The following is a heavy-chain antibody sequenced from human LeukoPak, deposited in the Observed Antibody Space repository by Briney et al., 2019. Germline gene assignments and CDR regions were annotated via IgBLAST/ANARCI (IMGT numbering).Heavy chain of an antibody. V-gene: IGHV3-30*02. CDR3: ASWTSSSSNY. D-gene: IGHD6-6*01. CDR2: VRYDGSNK. J-gene: IGHJ4*02. CDR1: GFTFSSYG. Sequence: GGSLRLSCAASGFTFSSYGMHWVRQAPGKGLEWVAFVRYDGSNKYYADSAKGRFTISRDDAKNSLSLQMNSLRAEDTAVYYCASWTSSSSNYWGQGTLVTVSS.